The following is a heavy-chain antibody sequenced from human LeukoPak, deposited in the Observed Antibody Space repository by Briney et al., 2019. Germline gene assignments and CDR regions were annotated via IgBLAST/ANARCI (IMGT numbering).Heavy chain of an antibody. V-gene: IGHV6-1*01. CDR2: TYYRSKWYN. D-gene: IGHD2-21*02. CDR1: GDIVSSNSAA. J-gene: IGHJ6*02. Sequence: SQTLSLTCAISGDIVSSNSAAWNWIRQSRSRGLEWLGMTYYRSKWYNDYAVSVKSRITINPDTSKNQFSLQRDSVTPEDTAVYFCARNCGGDCYEGHYYYGMDVWGQGTTVTVSS. CDR3: ARNCGGDCYEGHYYYGMDV.